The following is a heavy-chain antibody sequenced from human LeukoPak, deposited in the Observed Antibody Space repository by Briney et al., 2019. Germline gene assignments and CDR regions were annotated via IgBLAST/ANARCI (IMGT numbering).Heavy chain of an antibody. J-gene: IGHJ4*02. CDR3: ATRPAGTSWYGVFDY. CDR1: GGSINSHY. Sequence: SETLSLTCSVSGGSINSHYWSWIRQPPGKRLEWIGYIFNTGNTNYKPSLGSRVTMSVDASRDQFFLRLSSVTAADTAIYYCATRPAGTSWYGVFDYWSQGTLVTVSS. D-gene: IGHD3-10*01. V-gene: IGHV4-59*11. CDR2: IFNTGNT.